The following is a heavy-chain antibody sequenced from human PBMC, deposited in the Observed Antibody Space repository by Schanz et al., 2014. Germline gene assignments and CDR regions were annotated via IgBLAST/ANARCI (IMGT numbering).Heavy chain of an antibody. CDR2: ISGSGAST. CDR1: GFAVDNYY. Sequence: EVQLVESGGGLVQPGGSLRLSCAASGFAVDNYYMSCVRQAPGRGLEWVSGISGSGASTYYADSVKGRFTISRDNSNKTVDLQMNSLRAEDTALYYCVRDELLWFGEVLSLDYWGQGALVTVSS. J-gene: IGHJ4*02. V-gene: IGHV3-23*04. D-gene: IGHD3-10*01. CDR3: VRDELLWFGEVLSLDY.